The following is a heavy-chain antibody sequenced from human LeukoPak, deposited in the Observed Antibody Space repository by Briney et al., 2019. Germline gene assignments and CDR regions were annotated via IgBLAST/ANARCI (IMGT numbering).Heavy chain of an antibody. V-gene: IGHV3-9*01. D-gene: IGHD3-10*01. CDR2: ISWNSGSI. J-gene: IGHJ5*02. CDR1: GFTFDDYA. Sequence: GRSLRLSCAASGFTFDDYAIHWVRQAPGKGLEWVSGISWNSGSIGYADSVKGRFTISRDNAKNSLYLQMNSLRAEDTALYYCAKEELWFGERWFDPWGQGTLVTVSS. CDR3: AKEELWFGERWFDP.